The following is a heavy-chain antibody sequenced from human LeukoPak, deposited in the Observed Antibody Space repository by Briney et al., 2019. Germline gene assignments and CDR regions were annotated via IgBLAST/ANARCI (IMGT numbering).Heavy chain of an antibody. CDR2: IIHTGST. J-gene: IGHJ4*02. Sequence: SEALSLTCAVYGGSFSGFYWTWIRQPPGKGLEWVGEIIHTGSTNYNPSLKSRVTISVDTSKNQFSLNLTSVTAADTAVYYCARIWGGYWGQGTLVTVSS. CDR1: GGSFSGFY. V-gene: IGHV4-34*12. CDR3: ARIWGGY. D-gene: IGHD3-16*01.